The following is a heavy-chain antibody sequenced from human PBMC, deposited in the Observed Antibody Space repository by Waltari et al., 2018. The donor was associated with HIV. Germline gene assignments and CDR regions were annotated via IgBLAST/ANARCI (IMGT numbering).Heavy chain of an antibody. CDR3: ARAGDSNFGYWCFNL. D-gene: IGHD4-4*01. CDR1: GFTVSSNY. Sequence: EVQLVESGGGLIQPGGSLRLSCAASGFTVSSNYMSWVRQAPGKGREWVSVIDSGGSTYYADSVKGQFTISRDNSKNTVFLQMNSLRADDTAVYYCARAGDSNFGYWCFNLWGRGTLLTVSS. CDR2: IDSGGST. V-gene: IGHV3-53*01. J-gene: IGHJ2*01.